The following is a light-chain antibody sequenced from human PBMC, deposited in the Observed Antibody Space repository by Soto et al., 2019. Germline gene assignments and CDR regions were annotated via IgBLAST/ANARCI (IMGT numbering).Light chain of an antibody. J-gene: IGLJ2*01. CDR3: SSYSTTSSPHVL. V-gene: IGLV2-14*01. CDR2: EVT. Sequence: QSVLTQPASVSGSPGQSITISCTGTRSDVGRYNYVSWYQQHPGKAPKLLIYEVTYRPSGVSTRFSASKSGSTASLTISGIQAEDEAEYYCSSYSTTSSPHVLFGGGTQLPVL. CDR1: RSDVGRYNY.